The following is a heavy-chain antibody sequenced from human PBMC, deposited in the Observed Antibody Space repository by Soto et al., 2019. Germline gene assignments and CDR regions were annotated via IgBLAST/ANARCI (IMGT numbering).Heavy chain of an antibody. J-gene: IGHJ4*02. D-gene: IGHD5-12*01. CDR3: ATETSYGGYAY. CDR2: ISSSSSTI. V-gene: IGHV3-48*01. CDR1: GFIFSDHY. Sequence: GGSLRLSCAASGFIFSDHYINWVRQAPGKGLEWVSYISSSSSTIYYADSVRGRFTISRDNAKNSLYLQMNSLRAGDTAVYYCATETSYGGYAYWGRGTLVTVSS.